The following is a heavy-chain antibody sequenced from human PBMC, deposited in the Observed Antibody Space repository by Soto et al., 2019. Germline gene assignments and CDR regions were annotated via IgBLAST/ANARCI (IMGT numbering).Heavy chain of an antibody. V-gene: IGHV4-61*01. CDR2: IYYSGST. D-gene: IGHD3-3*01. CDR1: GGSVSSGSYY. Sequence: QVQLQESGPGLVKPSETLSLTCTVSGGSVSSGSYYWSWIRQPPGNGLEWIGYIYYSGSTNYNPSLKSLVTKSVDTSKNQFSLKLSSVTAADTAVYYCARGASIFGVVIMGDYWGQGTLVTVSS. J-gene: IGHJ4*02. CDR3: ARGASIFGVVIMGDY.